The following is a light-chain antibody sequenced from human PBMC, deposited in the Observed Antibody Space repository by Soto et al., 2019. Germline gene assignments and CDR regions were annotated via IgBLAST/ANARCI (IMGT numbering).Light chain of an antibody. V-gene: IGKV1-8*01. CDR1: QDIGTY. CDR2: AAS. CDR3: QQSYSTPPA. J-gene: IGKJ1*01. Sequence: AIRMTQSPSSFSASTGDRVSITCRATQDIGTYLAWYQQIPGKAPKLLIYAASSLQSGVPSRFSGSGSGTDFTLTISSLQPEDFATYYCQQSYSTPPAFGQGTKVDIK.